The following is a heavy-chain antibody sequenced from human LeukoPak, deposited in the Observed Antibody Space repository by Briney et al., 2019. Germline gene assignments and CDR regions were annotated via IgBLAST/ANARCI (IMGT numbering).Heavy chain of an antibody. CDR3: ARAVLSYYYYMDV. J-gene: IGHJ6*03. CDR1: GFTFSSYA. CDR2: IGSSSSDT. D-gene: IGHD3-10*02. V-gene: IGHV3-21*01. Sequence: GGSLRLSCAASGFTFSSYAMHWVRQAPGKGLEWVSSIGSSSSDTYYADSVKGRFTISRDNAKNSLHLQMNSLRAEDTAVYYCARAVLSYYYYMDVWGKGTTVTVSS.